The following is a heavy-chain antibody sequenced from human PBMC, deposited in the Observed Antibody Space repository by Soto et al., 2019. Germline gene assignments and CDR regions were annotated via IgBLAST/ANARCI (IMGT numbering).Heavy chain of an antibody. CDR3: ARAPGIAAAGDYYDYYGMDV. V-gene: IGHV1-69*01. CDR2: IIPIFGTA. Sequence: QVQLVQSGAEVKKPGSSVKVSCKASGGTFSSYAISWVRQAPGQGLEWMGGIIPIFGTANYAQKFQGRVTITADESTSTDYMELSSLRSEDTAVYYCARAPGIAAAGDYYDYYGMDVWGQGTTVTVSS. D-gene: IGHD6-13*01. J-gene: IGHJ6*02. CDR1: GGTFSSYA.